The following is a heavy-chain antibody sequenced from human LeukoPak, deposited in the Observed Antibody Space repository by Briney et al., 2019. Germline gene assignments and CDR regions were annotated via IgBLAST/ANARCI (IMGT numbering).Heavy chain of an antibody. CDR2: IYYSGRT. CDR3: ARGVRGVIITSYYNMDV. D-gene: IGHD3-10*01. CDR1: GGSIGSYC. Sequence: PSEALSLTCTVSGGSIGSYCWSWIRQPPGKGLEWIGYIYYSGRTNYNPSLKSRVTISVDTSKNQFSLKLSSVTAADTAVYYCARGVRGVIITSYYNMDVWGKGTTVTISS. V-gene: IGHV4-59*01. J-gene: IGHJ6*03.